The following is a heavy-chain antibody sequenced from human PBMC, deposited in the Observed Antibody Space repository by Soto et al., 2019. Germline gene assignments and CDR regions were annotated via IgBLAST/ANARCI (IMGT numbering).Heavy chain of an antibody. Sequence: GGSLRLSCAASGFTFSSYAMSWVRQAPGKGLEWVSAISGSGGSTYYADSVKGRFTISRDNSKNTLYLQMNSLRAEDTAVYYCASPSLASDIVVVPATNYYYYYMDVWGKGTTVTVSS. CDR1: GFTFSSYA. CDR3: ASPSLASDIVVVPATNYYYYYMDV. D-gene: IGHD2-2*01. J-gene: IGHJ6*03. V-gene: IGHV3-23*01. CDR2: ISGSGGST.